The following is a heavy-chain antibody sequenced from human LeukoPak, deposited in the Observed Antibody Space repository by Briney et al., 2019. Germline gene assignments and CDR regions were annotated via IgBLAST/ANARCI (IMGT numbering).Heavy chain of an antibody. V-gene: IGHV4-38-2*02. CDR1: GYSITSGYY. J-gene: IGHJ4*02. Sequence: SETLSLTCTVSGYSITSGYYWGWIRQPPGKGLEWIGNVYHSGSTYYNPSLKSRVTISVDTSKNQFSLRLNSVTAADTAVYYCAREFVGAAAFDYWGQGTLVTVSS. D-gene: IGHD1-26*01. CDR3: AREFVGAAAFDY. CDR2: VYHSGST.